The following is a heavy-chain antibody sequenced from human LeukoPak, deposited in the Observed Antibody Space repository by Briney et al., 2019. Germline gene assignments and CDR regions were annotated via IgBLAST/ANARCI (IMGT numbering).Heavy chain of an antibody. CDR3: ARGAGAIGYFQH. D-gene: IGHD6-13*01. CDR2: ISNSGSTI. J-gene: IGHJ1*01. Sequence: GTLSLTCAVSGGSISSSNWWSWLRQAPGKGLEWVSYISNSGSTISYADSVKGRFTISRDNTKNSLYLQMNNLRAQDTAVYYCARGAGAIGYFQHWGQGSLVTVSS. V-gene: IGHV3-11*01. CDR1: GGSISSSNW.